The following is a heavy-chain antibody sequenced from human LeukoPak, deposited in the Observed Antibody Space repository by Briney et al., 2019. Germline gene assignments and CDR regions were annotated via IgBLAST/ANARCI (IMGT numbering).Heavy chain of an antibody. D-gene: IGHD1-14*01. Sequence: GGSLRLSCAASGFTFSSYAMHWVRQAPGKGLEWVAVISYDGSNKYYADSVKGRFTISRDNSKNTLYLQMNSLRAEDTAVYYCARVRKVYADHDAFDIWGQGTMVTVSS. J-gene: IGHJ3*02. V-gene: IGHV3-30-3*01. CDR3: ARVRKVYADHDAFDI. CDR1: GFTFSSYA. CDR2: ISYDGSNK.